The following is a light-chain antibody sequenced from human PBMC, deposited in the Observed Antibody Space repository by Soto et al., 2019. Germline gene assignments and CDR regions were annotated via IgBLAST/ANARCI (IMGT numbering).Light chain of an antibody. CDR2: GPS. J-gene: IGKJ3*01. V-gene: IGKV3-20*01. CDR3: QQFGSSPGLT. Sequence: EIALTQSPGTLSLSLGERATLSCRASQSINSRYLAGYQQRPRQAPRLLIYGPSGRATGIPDRFSGSGSGTNFTLTISRLGPEVFAVYYCQQFGSSPGLTFGPGTIVDIK. CDR1: QSINSRY.